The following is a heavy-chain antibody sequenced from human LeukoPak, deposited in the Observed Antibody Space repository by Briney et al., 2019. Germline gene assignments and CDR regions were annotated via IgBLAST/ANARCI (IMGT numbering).Heavy chain of an antibody. CDR2: ITKSGSTM. Sequence: GGSPRLSCVVSGFTFGSYEMNWVRQAPGKGLEWVSYITKSGSTMFYADSVKGRFTISRDNAKNSLYLQMNSLGADDTAVYYCAREADYSNTWAPFDYWGQGALVTVSS. V-gene: IGHV3-48*03. D-gene: IGHD6-13*01. J-gene: IGHJ4*02. CDR1: GFTFGSYE. CDR3: AREADYSNTWAPFDY.